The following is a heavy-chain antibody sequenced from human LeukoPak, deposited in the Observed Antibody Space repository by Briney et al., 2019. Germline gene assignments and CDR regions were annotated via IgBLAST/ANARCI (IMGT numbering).Heavy chain of an antibody. CDR1: GGSFSGYY. CDR2: INHSGST. J-gene: IGHJ4*02. CDR3: ARVGRVGITEDY. Sequence: SETLSLTCAVYGGSFSGYYLSWIRQPPGKGLEWIGEINHSGSTNYNPSLKSRVTISVDTSKNQFSLKLSSVTAADTAVYYCARVGRVGITEDYWGQGTLVTVSS. V-gene: IGHV4-34*01. D-gene: IGHD6-13*01.